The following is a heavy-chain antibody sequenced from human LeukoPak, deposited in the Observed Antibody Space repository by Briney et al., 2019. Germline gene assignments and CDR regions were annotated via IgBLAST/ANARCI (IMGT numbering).Heavy chain of an antibody. D-gene: IGHD1-1*01. V-gene: IGHV3-21*01. CDR3: ARGRRNGSRFDY. Sequence: GGSLRLSCAASGFTFSSYSMNWVRQAPGKGLEWVSSISTSSSYIHYADSVKGRFTISRDNAKNSLYLQMNSLRAEDTAVYYCARGRRNGSRFDYWGQGTLVTVSS. CDR1: GFTFSSYS. CDR2: ISTSSSYI. J-gene: IGHJ4*02.